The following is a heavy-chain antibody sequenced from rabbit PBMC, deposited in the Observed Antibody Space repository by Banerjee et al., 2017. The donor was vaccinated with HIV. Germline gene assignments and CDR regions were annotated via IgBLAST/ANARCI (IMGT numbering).Heavy chain of an antibody. CDR2: GST. D-gene: IGHD6-1*01. CDR3: ARDAGYAGYGYAYNL. J-gene: IGHJ4*01. V-gene: IGHV1S40*01. Sequence: GSTDYASWVNGRFTISKTSSTTVTLQMTSLTAADTATYFCARDAGYAGYGYAYNLWGPGTLVTVS.